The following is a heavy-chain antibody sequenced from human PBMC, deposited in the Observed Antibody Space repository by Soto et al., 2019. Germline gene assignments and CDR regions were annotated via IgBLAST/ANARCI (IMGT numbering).Heavy chain of an antibody. V-gene: IGHV1-18*01. Sequence: QVQLVQSGAEVKKPGASVKVSCKASGYTFTNFGISWVRQAPGQGLEWMGWISAYNGNTTYAQNFQGRVTMTTDTSRSPGNRERRSVRSDDPAVSYCACGVPPVDSWGQGPLVTVSS. CDR2: ISAYNGNT. CDR1: GYTFTNFG. D-gene: IGHD3-10*01. CDR3: ACGVPPVDS. J-gene: IGHJ4*02.